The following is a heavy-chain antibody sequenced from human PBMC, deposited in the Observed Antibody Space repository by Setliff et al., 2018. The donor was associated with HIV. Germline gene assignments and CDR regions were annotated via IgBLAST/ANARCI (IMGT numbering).Heavy chain of an antibody. V-gene: IGHV3-23*01. J-gene: IGHJ6*02. CDR2: ISTSGGAA. CDR3: TRELNGHTSSHYYFGLDV. Sequence: GGSLRLSCAASGFTFSNHVMNWVRQAPGKGLEWVSAISTSGGAADYADSVKGRFTISRDNSRNTLYLQMNNVRAGDTAVYYCTRELNGHTSSHYYFGLDVWGQGTTVTVSS. D-gene: IGHD6-6*01. CDR1: GFTFSNHV.